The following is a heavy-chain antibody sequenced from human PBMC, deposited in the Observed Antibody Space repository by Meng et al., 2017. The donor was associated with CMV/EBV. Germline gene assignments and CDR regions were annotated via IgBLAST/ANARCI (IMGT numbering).Heavy chain of an antibody. Sequence: GGSLRLSCAASGFTFSSYGMHWVRQAPGKGLEWVAFIRYDGSNKYYADSVKGRFTISRDNSKNTLYLQMNSLRAEDTAVYYCAKASRWGDLFYGMDVWGQGTTVTVS. CDR3: AKASRWGDLFYGMDV. D-gene: IGHD6-13*01. V-gene: IGHV3-30*02. J-gene: IGHJ6*02. CDR1: GFTFSSYG. CDR2: IRYDGSNK.